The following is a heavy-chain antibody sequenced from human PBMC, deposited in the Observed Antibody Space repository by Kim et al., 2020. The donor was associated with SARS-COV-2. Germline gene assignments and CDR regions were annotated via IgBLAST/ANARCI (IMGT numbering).Heavy chain of an antibody. J-gene: IGHJ6*02. CDR2: ISAYNGNK. CDR1: GYTFTSYG. CDR3: ARDQDPYAELPSDYYYYYGMDV. Sequence: ASVKVSCKASGYTFTSYGISWVRQAPGQGLEWMGWISAYNGNKNYAQKLQGRVTMTTDTTTSTAYMELRSLRSDDTAVYYCARDQDPYAELPSDYYYYYGMDVWGQGTTVTVSS. V-gene: IGHV1-18*01. D-gene: IGHD2-15*01.